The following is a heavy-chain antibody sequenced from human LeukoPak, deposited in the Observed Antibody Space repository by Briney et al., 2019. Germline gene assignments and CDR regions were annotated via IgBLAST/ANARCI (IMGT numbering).Heavy chain of an antibody. Sequence: SETLSLTCAVYGGSFSGYYWSWIRQPPGKGLEWIGEINHSGSTNYNPSLKSRVTISVDTSKNQFSLKLSSVTAADTAVYYCARYYYDFWSGYYYYYMDVWCKGTTVTVSS. D-gene: IGHD3-3*01. CDR1: GGSFSGYY. CDR2: INHSGST. J-gene: IGHJ6*03. CDR3: ARYYYDFWSGYYYYYMDV. V-gene: IGHV4-34*01.